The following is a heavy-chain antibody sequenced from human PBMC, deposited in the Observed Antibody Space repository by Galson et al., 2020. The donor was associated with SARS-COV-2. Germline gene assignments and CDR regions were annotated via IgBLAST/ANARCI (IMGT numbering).Heavy chain of an antibody. D-gene: IGHD5-18*01. Sequence: GESPKIPCAASGFPFSTYSMHWLRQAPGRGLECVALISNAGSNQYHADSEKGRFTISRNNSKNTLFLQMNSMSAEDTAVYYCAREAFPQGADTALVRLCGMSVTTKKGFDYWGQGTLVTVSS. CDR2: ISNAGSNQ. CDR1: GFPFSTYS. CDR3: AREAFPQGADTALVRLCGMSVTTKKGFDY. V-gene: IGHV3-30-3*01. J-gene: IGHJ4*02.